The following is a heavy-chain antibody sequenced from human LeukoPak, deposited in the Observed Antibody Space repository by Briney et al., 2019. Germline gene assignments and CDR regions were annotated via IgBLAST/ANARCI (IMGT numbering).Heavy chain of an antibody. D-gene: IGHD3-16*01. CDR3: AKDDDWGRYKH. CDR1: GFTVSSNY. V-gene: IGHV3-53*01. CDR2: ISGTGST. J-gene: IGHJ1*01. Sequence: PGGSLRLSCAASGFTVSSNYMTWVRQAPGKRLEWVSGISGTGSTYYADSVKGRFTISRDNSKNTLSLQVNSLRAEDTAMYYCAKDDDWGRYKHWGQGTLVTVSS.